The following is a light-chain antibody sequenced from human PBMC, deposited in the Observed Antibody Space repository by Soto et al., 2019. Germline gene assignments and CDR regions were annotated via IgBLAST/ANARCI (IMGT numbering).Light chain of an antibody. CDR2: DVS. V-gene: IGLV2-14*01. J-gene: IGLJ1*01. CDR3: ISYTSSNTYV. Sequence: QSALTQPASVSGSPGQSITISCTGTSSDVGGYNYVSWYQQHPGKAPKLMIYDVSNRPSGVSNRFSGSKSGNTASLTISGLQAADEADYYCISYTSSNTYVFGTGTKVTVL. CDR1: SSDVGGYNY.